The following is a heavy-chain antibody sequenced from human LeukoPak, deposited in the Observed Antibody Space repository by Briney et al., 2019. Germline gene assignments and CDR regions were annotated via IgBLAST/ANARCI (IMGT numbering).Heavy chain of an antibody. J-gene: IGHJ4*02. CDR1: GFTFSSYR. V-gene: IGHV3-21*01. CDR2: ISSSRSYI. D-gene: IGHD2-2*02. CDR3: AREVDPYGCSSTSCYTDY. Sequence: GGSLRLFCAPSGFTFSSYRMIWVRQAPGKGLEWVSSISSSRSYIYYADSVKGRFTISRDNAKNSLYLQMNSLRAEDTAVYYCAREVDPYGCSSTSCYTDYWGQGTLVTVSS.